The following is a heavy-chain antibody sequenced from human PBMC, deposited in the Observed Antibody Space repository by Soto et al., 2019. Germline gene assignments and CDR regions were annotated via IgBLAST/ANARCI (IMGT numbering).Heavy chain of an antibody. D-gene: IGHD6-6*01. CDR1: GGSISSYY. CDR2: IYYSGST. CDR3: ARRGEQLVGGWFDP. J-gene: IGHJ5*02. V-gene: IGHV4-59*01. Sequence: SETLSLTCTVSGGSISSYYWSWIRQPPGKGLEWIGYIYYSGSTNYTPSLKSRVTISVDTSKNQFSLKLSSVTAADTPVYYCARRGEQLVGGWFDPWGQGTLVTVSS.